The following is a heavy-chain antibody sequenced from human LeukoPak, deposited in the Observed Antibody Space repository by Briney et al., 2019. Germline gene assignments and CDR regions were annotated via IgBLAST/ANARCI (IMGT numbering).Heavy chain of an antibody. J-gene: IGHJ4*02. Sequence: SGGSLRLSCAASGFTFSSYAMSWVRQAPGRGLEWVSAISGSGGSTFYADSVKGRFTIFRDNSKNTLYLQMNSLRAEDTAVYYCARRLFPEPYYDFWSGWAIDYWGQGTLVTVSS. D-gene: IGHD3-3*01. CDR1: GFTFSSYA. V-gene: IGHV3-23*01. CDR3: ARRLFPEPYYDFWSGWAIDY. CDR2: ISGSGGST.